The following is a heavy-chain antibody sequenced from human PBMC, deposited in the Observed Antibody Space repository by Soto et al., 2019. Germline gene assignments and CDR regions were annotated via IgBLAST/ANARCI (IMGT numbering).Heavy chain of an antibody. D-gene: IGHD3-16*01. V-gene: IGHV4-30-4*01. CDR2: IYYSGNT. Sequence: SETLSLTCTVSGGSTSSDNYWSWIRQPPGKGLEWVGHIYYSGNTDYNPSLKSRLAISIDTSKNQFSLKLSSVTAADTAVYFCAREGGESSDGLYYFDSWGQGSLVTVS. CDR1: GGSTSSDNY. J-gene: IGHJ4*02. CDR3: AREGGESSDGLYYFDS.